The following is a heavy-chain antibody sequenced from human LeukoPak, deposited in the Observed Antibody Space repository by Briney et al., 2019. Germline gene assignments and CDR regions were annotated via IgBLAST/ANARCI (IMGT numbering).Heavy chain of an antibody. CDR2: IYYSGST. CDR1: GGSVSSGSYY. V-gene: IGHV4-61*01. D-gene: IGHD2-15*01. J-gene: IGHJ5*02. CDR3: AREDCSGGSCYSSP. Sequence: SETLSLTCTVSGGSVSSGSYYWSWIRQPPGKGLEWIGYIYYSGSTNYNPSLKSRVTISVDTSKNQFSLKLSSVTAADTAVYYCAREDCSGGSCYSSPWGQGTLVTVSS.